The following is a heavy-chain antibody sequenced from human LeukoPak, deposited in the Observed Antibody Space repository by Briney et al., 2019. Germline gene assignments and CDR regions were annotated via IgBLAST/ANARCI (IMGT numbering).Heavy chain of an antibody. CDR1: GGSISSGGYY. J-gene: IGHJ4*02. V-gene: IGHV4-31*03. CDR3: ASSGESSPFDY. Sequence: SETLSLTYTVSGGSISSGGYYWSWIRQHPGKGLEWIGYIYYSGSTYYNPSLKSRVTISVDTSKNQFSLKLSSVTAADTAVYYCASSGESSPFDYWGQGTLVTVSS. CDR2: IYYSGST. D-gene: IGHD3-10*01.